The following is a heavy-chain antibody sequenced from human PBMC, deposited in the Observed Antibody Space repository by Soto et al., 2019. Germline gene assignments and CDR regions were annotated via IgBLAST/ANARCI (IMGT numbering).Heavy chain of an antibody. D-gene: IGHD3-22*01. CDR3: ARIQAGYDSSGSLSFFDI. CDR2: ISCRGDTT. V-gene: IGHV3-23*01. Sequence: HPGGSLRLSCAASGLTFNSYGMSWIRQAPGRGLEWVPVISCRGDTTCCAHSEKGRFTISRDTSTSPLYLPMNSLRAEYRAFYYCARIQAGYDSSGSLSFFDIWGQGTMGTVS. CDR1: GLTFNSYG. J-gene: IGHJ3*02.